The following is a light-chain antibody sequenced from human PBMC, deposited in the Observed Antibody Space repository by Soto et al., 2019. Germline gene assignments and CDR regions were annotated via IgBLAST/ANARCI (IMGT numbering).Light chain of an antibody. Sequence: EIVLTQSPATLSLSPGERATLSCRARQSVSRYLAWFQQKPGQAPRLLIYGVSNRATGIPARVSGRGSGTAFTLTMSILEPEDFSVYYCQHRSNWGMYTFGQGNNLDIK. CDR1: QSVSRY. V-gene: IGKV3-11*01. CDR3: QHRSNWGMYT. J-gene: IGKJ2*01. CDR2: GVS.